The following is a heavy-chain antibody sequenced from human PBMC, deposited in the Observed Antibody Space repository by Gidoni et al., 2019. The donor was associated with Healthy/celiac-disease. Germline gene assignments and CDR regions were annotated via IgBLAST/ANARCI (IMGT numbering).Heavy chain of an antibody. V-gene: IGHV1-69*01. D-gene: IGHD6-19*01. Sequence: QVQLVQSGAEVKKPGSSVKVSCKASGGTCSSYAISWVRQAPGQGLEWMGGIIPIFGTANYAQKYQGRVTITADESTRTAYMELSSLRSADTAVYYCARDRIQSSGWTALGYYYGMDVWGQGTTVTVSS. CDR3: ARDRIQSSGWTALGYYYGMDV. CDR1: GGTCSSYA. J-gene: IGHJ6*02. CDR2: IIPIFGTA.